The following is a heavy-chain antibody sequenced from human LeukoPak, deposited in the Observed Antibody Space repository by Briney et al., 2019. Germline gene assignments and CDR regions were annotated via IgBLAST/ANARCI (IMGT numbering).Heavy chain of an antibody. Sequence: ASVKVSCKASEYTFTGYYMHWVRQAPGQGLEWMGRINPNSGGTNYAQKFQGRVTMTRDTSISTAYMELSRLRSDDTAVYYCARVLRHFDWLFRQSYFDYWGQGTLVTVSS. CDR2: INPNSGGT. CDR1: EYTFTGYY. V-gene: IGHV1-2*06. CDR3: ARVLRHFDWLFRQSYFDY. D-gene: IGHD3-9*01. J-gene: IGHJ4*02.